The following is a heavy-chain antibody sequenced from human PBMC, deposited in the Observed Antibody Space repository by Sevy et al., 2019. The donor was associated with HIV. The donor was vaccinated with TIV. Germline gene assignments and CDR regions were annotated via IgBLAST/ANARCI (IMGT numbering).Heavy chain of an antibody. CDR3: AREAPREPLDY. J-gene: IGHJ4*02. CDR2: IYHSGST. Sequence: SETLSLTCTVSGYSISSGYYWGWIRQPPGKVLEWIGSIYHSGSTYYNPSLKSRVTISVDTSKNQFSLKLSSVTAADTAVYYCAREAPREPLDYWGQGTLVTVSS. CDR1: GYSISSGYY. V-gene: IGHV4-38-2*02.